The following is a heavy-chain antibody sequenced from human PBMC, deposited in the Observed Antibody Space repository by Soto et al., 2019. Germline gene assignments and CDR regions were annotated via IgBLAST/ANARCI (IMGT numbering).Heavy chain of an antibody. CDR1: GFTFDDYA. Sequence: PGGSLRLSCAASGFTFDDYAMHWVRQAPWKGLEWVSGISWNSGSIGYADSVKGRFTISRDNAKNSLYLQMNSLRAEDTALYYCAKEWEPAGDYVSGFDYWGQGTLVTVSS. V-gene: IGHV3-9*01. CDR3: AKEWEPAGDYVSGFDY. D-gene: IGHD4-17*01. J-gene: IGHJ4*02. CDR2: ISWNSGSI.